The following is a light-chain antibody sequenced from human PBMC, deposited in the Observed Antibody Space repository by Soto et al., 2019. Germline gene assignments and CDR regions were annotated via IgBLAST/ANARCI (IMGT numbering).Light chain of an antibody. V-gene: IGLV2-8*01. J-gene: IGLJ1*01. Sequence: QSALTQPPSASGSPGQSVTISCTGTSSDVGGYNYVSWYQQHPGKAPKLMIYEVSERPSGVPDRFSGSKSSNTASLTVSGLQAEDEADYYCSSYAGSNNFVFGTGTNSPS. CDR3: SSYAGSNNFV. CDR2: EVS. CDR1: SSDVGGYNY.